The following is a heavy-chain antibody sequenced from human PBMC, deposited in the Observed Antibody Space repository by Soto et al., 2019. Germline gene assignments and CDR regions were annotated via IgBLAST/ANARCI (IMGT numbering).Heavy chain of an antibody. J-gene: IGHJ6*03. D-gene: IGHD2-15*01. CDR1: GFTFSSYG. Sequence: QVQLVESGGGVVQPGRSLRLSCAASGFTFSSYGMHWVRQAPGKGLEWVAVISYDGSNKYYADSVKGRFTISRDNSKNTLFLQKNSLRAADTAVYYCAKSPPPTRYCSGGSCYSNYYYYYMDVWGKGTTFTVSS. V-gene: IGHV3-30*18. CDR3: AKSPPPTRYCSGGSCYSNYYYYYMDV. CDR2: ISYDGSNK.